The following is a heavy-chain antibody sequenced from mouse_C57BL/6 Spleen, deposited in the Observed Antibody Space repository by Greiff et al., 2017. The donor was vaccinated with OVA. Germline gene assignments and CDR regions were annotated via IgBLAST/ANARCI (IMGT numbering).Heavy chain of an antibody. CDR2: IDPETGGT. D-gene: IGHD1-1*02. CDR3: TRRDYGGMDY. Sequence: VQLQQSGAELVRPGASVTLSCKASGYTFTDYEMHWVKQTPVHGLEWIGAIDPETGGTAYNQKFKGKAILTADKSSSTADMELRSLTSEDSAVYYCTRRDYGGMDYWGQGTSVTVSS. CDR1: GYTFTDYE. V-gene: IGHV1-15*01. J-gene: IGHJ4*01.